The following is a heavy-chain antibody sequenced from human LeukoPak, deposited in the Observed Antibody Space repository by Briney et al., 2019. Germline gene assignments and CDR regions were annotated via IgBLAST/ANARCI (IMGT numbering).Heavy chain of an antibody. V-gene: IGHV2-70*11. CDR3: ARGRMCSSWHYFDY. CDR1: GFSLSTSGMC. D-gene: IGHD6-13*01. CDR2: IDWDDDK. Sequence: SGPTLVNPTQTLTLTCTFSGFSLSTSGMCVSWIRQPPGKALEWLARIDWDDDKYYSTSLKTRLTISKDTPKNQVVLTMTNMDPVDTATYYCARGRMCSSWHYFDYWGQGTLVTVSS. J-gene: IGHJ4*02.